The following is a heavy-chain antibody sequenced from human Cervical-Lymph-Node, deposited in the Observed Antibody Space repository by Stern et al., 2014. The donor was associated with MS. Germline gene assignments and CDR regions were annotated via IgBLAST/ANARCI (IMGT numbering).Heavy chain of an antibody. CDR2: INLSDGAT. CDR3: AREGADNDAFDV. D-gene: IGHD1-26*01. J-gene: IGHJ3*01. V-gene: IGHV1-46*03. Sequence: VQLLQSGAEVKKPGASVTVSCRTSGYTFIDYYIHWVRQAPGQGLEWMGIINLSDGATTYALKFQGRVTMTRDTSTNTAYMQLGSLTSEDTAVFFCAREGADNDAFDVWGQGTMVTVSS. CDR1: GYTFIDYY.